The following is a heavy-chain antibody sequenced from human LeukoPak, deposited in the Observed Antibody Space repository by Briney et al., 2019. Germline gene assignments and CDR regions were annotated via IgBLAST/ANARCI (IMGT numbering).Heavy chain of an antibody. J-gene: IGHJ4*02. CDR2: ISSSSSYI. CDR3: ARDLRGGDRMSDY. CDR1: GFTFSSYS. V-gene: IGHV3-21*01. D-gene: IGHD2-21*02. Sequence: GGSLRLSCAASGFTFSSYSMNWVRQAPGKGLEWVSSISSSSSYIYYADSVKGRFTISRDNAKNSMYLKMNSLRAEDTAVYYCARDLRGGDRMSDYWGQGNLVTVSS.